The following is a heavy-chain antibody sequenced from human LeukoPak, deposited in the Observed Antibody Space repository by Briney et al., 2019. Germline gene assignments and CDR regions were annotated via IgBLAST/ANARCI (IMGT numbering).Heavy chain of an antibody. CDR2: INHSGST. V-gene: IGHV4-34*01. D-gene: IGHD3-10*01. Sequence: PGGSLRLSCAASGFTFSSYNMNWVRQPPGKGLEWIGEINHSGSTNYNPSLKSRVTISVDTSKNQFSLKLSSVTAADTAVYYCARVTYYYGSGSYYYYYYYMDVWGKGTTVTVSS. CDR3: ARVTYYYGSGSYYYYYYYMDV. CDR1: GFTFSSYN. J-gene: IGHJ6*03.